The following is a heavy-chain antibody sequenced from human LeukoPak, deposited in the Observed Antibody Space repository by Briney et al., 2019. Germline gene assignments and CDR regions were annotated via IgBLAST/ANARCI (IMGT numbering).Heavy chain of an antibody. CDR1: GYTFTSYG. V-gene: IGHV1-18*01. Sequence: GASVKVSCKASGYTFTSYGISWVRQAPGQGLEWMGWTSAYTGNTKYAQKFQGRVTMTTDTSTSTGYMELRSLTSDDTAVYYSARGGGVVVVINPDYWGQGTLDTVSS. CDR2: TSAYTGNT. D-gene: IGHD3-22*01. CDR3: ARGGGVVVVINPDY. J-gene: IGHJ4*02.